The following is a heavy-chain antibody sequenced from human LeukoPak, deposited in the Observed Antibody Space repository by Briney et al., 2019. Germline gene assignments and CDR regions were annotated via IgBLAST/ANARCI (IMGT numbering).Heavy chain of an antibody. CDR1: GFTFSSYG. CDR3: AREYYYDSSGLFDY. V-gene: IGHV3-33*01. J-gene: IGHJ4*02. CDR2: IWYDGSNK. D-gene: IGHD3-22*01. Sequence: GRSLRLSCAASGFTFSSYGMHWVRQAPGKGLEWVAVIWYDGSNKYYADSVKGRLTISRDNSKNTLYLQMNSLRAEDTAVYYCAREYYYDSSGLFDYWGQGTLVTVSS.